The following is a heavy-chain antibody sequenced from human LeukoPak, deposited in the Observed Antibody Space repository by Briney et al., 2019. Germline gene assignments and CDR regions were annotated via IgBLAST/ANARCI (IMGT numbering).Heavy chain of an antibody. CDR1: GFTFSSYG. Sequence: GRSLRLSCAASGFTFSSYGMHWVRQAPGKGLEWVAVISYDGSNKYYADSVKGRFTISRDNSKNTLYLQMNSLRAEDTAVYYCAKSEQSVGYDFWSGKPDYYFDYWGQATLVTVSS. CDR3: AKSEQSVGYDFWSGKPDYYFDY. J-gene: IGHJ4*02. D-gene: IGHD3-3*01. V-gene: IGHV3-30*18. CDR2: ISYDGSNK.